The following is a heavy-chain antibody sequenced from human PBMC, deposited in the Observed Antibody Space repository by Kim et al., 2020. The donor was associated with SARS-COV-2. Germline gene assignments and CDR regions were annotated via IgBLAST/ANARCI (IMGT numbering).Heavy chain of an antibody. CDR2: IKSETDGGTA. Sequence: GGSLRLSCAASGFPFSNSWMNWVRQSPGKGLEWVGRIKSETDGGTADLAAPVKGSFAISRNDSKNTLYLRMNNVKTDDSTVYYCTTVSMRWGQGTLVTVSS. V-gene: IGHV3-15*01. J-gene: IGHJ4*02. CDR1: GFPFSNSW. CDR3: TTVSMR. D-gene: IGHD2-2*01.